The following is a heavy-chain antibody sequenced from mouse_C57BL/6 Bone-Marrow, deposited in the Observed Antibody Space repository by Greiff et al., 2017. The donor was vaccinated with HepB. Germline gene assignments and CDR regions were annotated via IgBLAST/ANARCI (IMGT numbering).Heavy chain of an antibody. V-gene: IGHV6-3*01. Sequence: VQLKESGGGLVQPGGSMKLSCVASGFTFSNYWMNWVRQSPEKGLEWVAQIRLKSDNYATHYAESVKGRFTISRDDSKSSVYLQMNNLRAEDTGIYYCTGGKVAYWGQGTLVTVSA. CDR2: IRLKSDNYAT. J-gene: IGHJ3*01. CDR1: GFTFSNYW. CDR3: TGGKVAY.